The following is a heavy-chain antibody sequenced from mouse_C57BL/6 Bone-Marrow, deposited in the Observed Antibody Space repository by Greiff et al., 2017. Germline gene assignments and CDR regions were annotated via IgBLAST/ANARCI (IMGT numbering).Heavy chain of an antibody. CDR1: GFTFSSYA. D-gene: IGHD4-1*02. CDR2: ISSGGDYN. J-gene: IGHJ3*01. CDR3: TRGPTGTAWFAY. V-gene: IGHV5-9-1*02. Sequence: EVHLVESGEGLVKPGGSLKLSCAASGFTFSSYAMSWVRQTPEKRLEWVAYISSGGDYNYYADTVQGRFTISRDNARNTLYLQMSSLKSEDTAMYYCTRGPTGTAWFAYWGQGTLVTVSA.